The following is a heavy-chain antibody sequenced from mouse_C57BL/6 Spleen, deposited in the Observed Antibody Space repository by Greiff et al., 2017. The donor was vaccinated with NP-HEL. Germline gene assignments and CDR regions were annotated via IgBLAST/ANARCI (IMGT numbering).Heavy chain of an antibody. CDR3: TTPIYYDHDGTY. J-gene: IGHJ3*01. CDR1: GFNIKDDY. D-gene: IGHD2-4*01. CDR2: IDPENGDT. Sequence: EVQLQESGAELVRPGASVKLSCTASGFNIKDDYMHWVKQRPEQGLEWIGWIDPENGDTEYASKFQGKATITADTSSNTAYLQLSSLTSEDTAVYYCTTPIYYDHDGTYWGQGTLVTVSA. V-gene: IGHV14-4*01.